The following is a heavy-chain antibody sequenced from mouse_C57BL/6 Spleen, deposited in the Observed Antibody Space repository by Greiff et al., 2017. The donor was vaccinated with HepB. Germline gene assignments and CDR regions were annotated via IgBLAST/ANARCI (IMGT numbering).Heavy chain of an antibody. CDR1: GYTFTSYW. V-gene: IGHV1-55*01. CDR2: IYPGSGST. D-gene: IGHD1-1*01. CDR3: ARWYYGSSAPNYFDY. Sequence: VQLQQPGAELVKPGASVKMSCKASGYTFTSYWITWVKQRPGQGLEWIGDIYPGSGSTNYNEKFKSKATLTVDTSSSTAYMQLSSLTSEDSAVYYCARWYYGSSAPNYFDYWGQGTTLTVSS. J-gene: IGHJ2*01.